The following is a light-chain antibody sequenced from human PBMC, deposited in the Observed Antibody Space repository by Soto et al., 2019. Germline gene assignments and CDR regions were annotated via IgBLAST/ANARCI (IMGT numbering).Light chain of an antibody. V-gene: IGKV3-20*01. J-gene: IGKJ2*01. Sequence: EIVLTQSPGTLSLSPGERATLSCRASQSVSSTYLAWYQQKPGQAPRLLIYGASVRATGGPDRFSGSGSGTDFTLTISRLEPEDFAVYYCQQYGSSPYTFGQGTKLEIK. CDR1: QSVSSTY. CDR2: GAS. CDR3: QQYGSSPYT.